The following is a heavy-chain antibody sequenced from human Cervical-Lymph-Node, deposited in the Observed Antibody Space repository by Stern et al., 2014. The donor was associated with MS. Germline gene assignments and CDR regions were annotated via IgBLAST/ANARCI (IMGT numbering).Heavy chain of an antibody. J-gene: IGHJ6*02. Sequence: VQLLESGGDVVQPGRSLRLSCAAPRFSISDYAMHWVRQAPGKGLEWVATISYDGSSKRYADSVKGRFTISRDNLKNTVHVQMNSLRAEDTAVYYCTREDCSGGSCRGMDVWGQGTTVTVSS. CDR3: TREDCSGGSCRGMDV. CDR1: RFSISDYA. D-gene: IGHD2-15*01. V-gene: IGHV3-30-3*01. CDR2: ISYDGSSK.